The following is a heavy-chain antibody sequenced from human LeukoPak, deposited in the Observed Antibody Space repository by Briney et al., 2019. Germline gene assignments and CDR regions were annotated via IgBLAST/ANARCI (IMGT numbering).Heavy chain of an antibody. D-gene: IGHD1-26*01. CDR1: GASVSSSSYY. V-gene: IGHV4-39*01. J-gene: IGHJ4*02. Sequence: SETLPLTCTVSGASVSSSSYYWEWIRQPPGKGLEWVGSVFYSGSTNYNPSLKSRVTMSVDTSKNQFSLRLSSLTATDTAVCYCATRRSGSHPYYWGQGTLVTVSS. CDR3: ATRRSGSHPYY. CDR2: VFYSGST.